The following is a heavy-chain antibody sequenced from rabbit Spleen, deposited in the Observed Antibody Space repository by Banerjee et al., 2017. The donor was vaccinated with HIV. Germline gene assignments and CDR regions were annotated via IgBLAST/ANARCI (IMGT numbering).Heavy chain of an antibody. V-gene: IGHV1S40*01. Sequence: QSLEESGGDLVKPGASLTLTCTASGVSFSANSYMCWVRQAPGKGLEWIACIDTGSSGFTYFASWAKGRFTISRENTQNTLYLQVNSLTVADTATYFCVRDSWHFNLWGQGTLVTVS. CDR3: VRDSWHFNL. D-gene: IGHD4-2*01. CDR2: IDTGSSGFT. CDR1: GVSFSANSY. J-gene: IGHJ4*01.